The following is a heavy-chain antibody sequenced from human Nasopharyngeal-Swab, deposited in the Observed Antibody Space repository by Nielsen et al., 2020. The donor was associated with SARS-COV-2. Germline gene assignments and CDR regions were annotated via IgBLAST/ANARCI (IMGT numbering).Heavy chain of an antibody. Sequence: GESLKISCAASGFSFDVYWMTWVRQAQGKGLERVASIKQDGSEKYYVDSVKGRFTISRDNAKNSLYLQMNSLRAEDTAVYYCARDGPDYALDYWGQGTLVTVSS. V-gene: IGHV3-7*01. J-gene: IGHJ4*02. CDR1: GFSFDVYW. D-gene: IGHD4-17*01. CDR2: IKQDGSEK. CDR3: ARDGPDYALDY.